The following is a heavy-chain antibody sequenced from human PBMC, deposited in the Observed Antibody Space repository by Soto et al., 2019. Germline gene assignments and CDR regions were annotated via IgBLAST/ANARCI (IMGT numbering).Heavy chain of an antibody. CDR1: GFTFSSYW. D-gene: IGHD3-3*01. V-gene: IGHV3-7*01. Sequence: GGSLRLSCAASGFTFSSYWMSWVRQTPGKGLEWVANIKQDGSEKYYVDSVKGRFTISRDNAKNSLYLQMNSLRAEDTAVYYCARGLSGQYYDFWSGYYVGYFDYWGQGTLVTVSS. CDR2: IKQDGSEK. J-gene: IGHJ4*02. CDR3: ARGLSGQYYDFWSGYYVGYFDY.